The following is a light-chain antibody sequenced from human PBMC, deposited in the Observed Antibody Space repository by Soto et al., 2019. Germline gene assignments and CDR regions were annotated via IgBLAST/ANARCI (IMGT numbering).Light chain of an antibody. Sequence: QSALTQLPSASGSLGQSVTISCTGTSSDIGDYNYVSWYQQHPGKAPRLIIYEVGKRPSGVPDRFSASKSGNTASLTVSGLQAEDEADYYCGSYVDTKNFVFGGGTKLTVL. CDR2: EVG. J-gene: IGLJ3*02. V-gene: IGLV2-8*01. CDR1: SSDIGDYNY. CDR3: GSYVDTKNFV.